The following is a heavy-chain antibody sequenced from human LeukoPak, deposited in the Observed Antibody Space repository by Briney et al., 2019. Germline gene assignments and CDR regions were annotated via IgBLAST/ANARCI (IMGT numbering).Heavy chain of an antibody. CDR3: ARARRLPLLLRYFDLDI. CDR1: GGAFSIYA. D-gene: IGHD3-9*01. J-gene: IGHJ3*02. CDR2: IIPILGIA. Sequence: SVKVCCKSAGGAFSIYANSLVRQPPGPGLEWMGRIIPILGIANYAQKFQGRVTITADKSTSTAYMELSSLRSEDTAVYYCARARRLPLLLRYFDLDIWGQGTMVTVSS. V-gene: IGHV1-69*04.